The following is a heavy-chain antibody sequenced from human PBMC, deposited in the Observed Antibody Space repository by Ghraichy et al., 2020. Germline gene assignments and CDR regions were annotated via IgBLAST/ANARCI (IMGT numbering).Heavy chain of an antibody. J-gene: IGHJ6*02. D-gene: IGHD3-10*01. CDR3: ARTRGDSLTMVYYYGMDV. Sequence: SVKVSCKASGGTFSSYAISWVRQAPGQGLEWMGGIIPIFGTANYAQKFQGRVTITADESTSTAYMELSSLRSEDTAVYYCARTRGDSLTMVYYYGMDVWGQGTTVTVSS. CDR2: IIPIFGTA. CDR1: GGTFSSYA. V-gene: IGHV1-69*13.